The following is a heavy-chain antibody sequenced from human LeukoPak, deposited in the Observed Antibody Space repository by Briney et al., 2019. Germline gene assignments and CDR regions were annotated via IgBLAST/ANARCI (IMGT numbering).Heavy chain of an antibody. CDR3: ARKSIESTDAFDI. J-gene: IGHJ3*02. D-gene: IGHD6-6*01. V-gene: IGHV3-48*03. CDR2: ISSSGSTI. CDR1: GFTFSSYE. Sequence: GGSLRLSCAASGFTFSSYEMNWVRQAPGKGLEWVSYISSSGSTIYYADSVKGRFTISRDNAKNSLYLQMNSLRAEDTAVYYCARKSIESTDAFDIWGQVTMVTVSS.